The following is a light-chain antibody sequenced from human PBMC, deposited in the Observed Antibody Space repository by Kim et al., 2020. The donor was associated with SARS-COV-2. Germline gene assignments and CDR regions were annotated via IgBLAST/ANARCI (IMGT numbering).Light chain of an antibody. CDR1: QSINIW. J-gene: IGKJ1*01. CDR3: QEYKSDSWT. Sequence: GDRVTITCRASQSINIWLAWYQQKPGEAPNLLIYDASILESGVPSRFSGSGSGTQFTLTISSLQPDDFATYYCQEYKSDSWTFGQGTKVEIK. CDR2: DAS. V-gene: IGKV1-5*01.